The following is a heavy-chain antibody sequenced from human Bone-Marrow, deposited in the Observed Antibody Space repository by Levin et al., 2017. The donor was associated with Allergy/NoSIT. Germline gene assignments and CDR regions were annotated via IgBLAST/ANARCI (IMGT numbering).Heavy chain of an antibody. CDR2: ISYDGSNK. Sequence: PGGSLRLSCAASGFTFSSYGMHWVRQAPGKGLEWVAVISYDGSNKYYADSVKGRFTISRDNSKNTLYLQMNSLRAEDTAVYYCAKTGSGRRTNDAFDIWGQGTMVTVSS. CDR1: GFTFSSYG. D-gene: IGHD1-14*01. V-gene: IGHV3-30*18. J-gene: IGHJ3*02. CDR3: AKTGSGRRTNDAFDI.